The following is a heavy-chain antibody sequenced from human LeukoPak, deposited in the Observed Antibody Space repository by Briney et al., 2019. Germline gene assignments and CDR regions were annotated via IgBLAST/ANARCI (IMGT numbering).Heavy chain of an antibody. J-gene: IGHJ4*02. Sequence: GGSLRLSCATSGFTFSGAWLSWVRQAPGKGLEWIGRIKNDGATDYAAPVRGRFTISRDVSRATLYLQMNSLKTEDTAIYYCTTVTHFYLGGQGTLVTVSS. V-gene: IGHV3-15*01. D-gene: IGHD2-15*01. CDR1: GFTFSGAW. CDR3: TTVTHFYL. CDR2: IKNDGAT.